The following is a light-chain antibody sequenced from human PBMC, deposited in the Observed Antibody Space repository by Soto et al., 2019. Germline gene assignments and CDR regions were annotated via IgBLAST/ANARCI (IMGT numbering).Light chain of an antibody. CDR2: DVS. V-gene: IGLV2-11*01. CDR3: CSYAGSYTFHVV. J-gene: IGLJ2*01. Sequence: QSALTQPRSVSGSPGQSVTISCTGTSSDVGGYNYDSWYQQHPGKAPKLMIYDVSKRPSGVPDRFSGSKSGNTASLTTSGLQAEDEADDYCCSYAGSYTFHVVFGGGTKLTVL. CDR1: SSDVGGYNY.